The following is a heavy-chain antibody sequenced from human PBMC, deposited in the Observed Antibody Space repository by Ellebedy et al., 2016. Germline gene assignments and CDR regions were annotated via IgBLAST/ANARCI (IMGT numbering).Heavy chain of an antibody. CDR2: ISSSGSTI. V-gene: IGHV3-48*04. Sequence: GGSLRLSCAASGFTFSNYAMNRVRQAPGKGLEWVSYISSSGSTIFYVDSVKGRFTIPRDNAKNSLYLQMNSLRAEDTAVYYCARERKNIYGLENYWGQGTLVTVSS. D-gene: IGHD3-3*01. CDR1: GFTFSNYA. CDR3: ARERKNIYGLENY. J-gene: IGHJ4*02.